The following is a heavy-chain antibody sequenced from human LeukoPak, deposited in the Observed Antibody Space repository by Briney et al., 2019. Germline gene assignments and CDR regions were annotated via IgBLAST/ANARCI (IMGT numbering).Heavy chain of an antibody. CDR2: ISSSSSTI. CDR1: GFTFSSYS. D-gene: IGHD3-3*01. V-gene: IGHV3-48*01. CDR3: ANTYYDFWSGYLGAFDI. Sequence: GGSLRLSCAASGFTFSSYSMNWVRQAPGKGLEWVSYISSSSSTIYYADSVKGRFTISRDNSKNTLYLQMNSLRAEDTAVYYCANTYYDFWSGYLGAFDIWGQGTVVTVSS. J-gene: IGHJ3*02.